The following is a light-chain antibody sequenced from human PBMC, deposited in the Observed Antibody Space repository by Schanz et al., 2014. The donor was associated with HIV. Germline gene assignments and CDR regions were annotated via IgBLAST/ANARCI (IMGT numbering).Light chain of an antibody. CDR2: EAS. J-gene: IGKJ2*01. Sequence: DLQMTQSPSRLSASVGDSVTIACRASEGIGTWLAWYQQKPGKAPELLIYEASTLKSGVPLRFSGSGSGTEFALTISSLQPDDFATYYCQQYPPYSHTFGQGTRLEIK. V-gene: IGKV1-5*03. CDR3: QQYPPYSHT. CDR1: EGIGTW.